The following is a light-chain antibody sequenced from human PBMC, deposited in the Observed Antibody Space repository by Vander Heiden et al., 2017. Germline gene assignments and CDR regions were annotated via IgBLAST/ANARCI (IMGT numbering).Light chain of an antibody. Sequence: QAVLTQPSSLSASPGASASLTCALRSGINVDAYRIYWYQQKPGSPPQYLLSYKSDADKQQGSGVPSRFSGSKYDSANAGILLIAGLQSEDEADYYCMIWNSSAYVFGTGTKVTVL. V-gene: IGLV5-45*03. CDR2: YKSDADK. J-gene: IGLJ1*01. CDR1: SGINVDAYR. CDR3: MIWNSSAYV.